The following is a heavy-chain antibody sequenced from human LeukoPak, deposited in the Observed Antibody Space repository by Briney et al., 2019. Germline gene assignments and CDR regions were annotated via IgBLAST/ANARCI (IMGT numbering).Heavy chain of an antibody. CDR3: ARHGTGCSSSSDDWFDP. D-gene: IGHD6-6*01. CDR2: IYYSGST. CDR1: GGSISSGGYY. Sequence: SQTLSLTCTVSGGSISSGGYYWSWIRQHPGKGLEWIGYIYYSGSTYYNPSLKSRVTISVDTSKNQFSLKLSSVTAADTAVYYCARHGTGCSSSSDDWFDPRGQGTLVTVSS. V-gene: IGHV4-31*03. J-gene: IGHJ5*02.